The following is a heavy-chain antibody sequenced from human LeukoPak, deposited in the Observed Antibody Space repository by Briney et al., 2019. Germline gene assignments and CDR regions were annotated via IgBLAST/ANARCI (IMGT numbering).Heavy chain of an antibody. Sequence: PGGPLRLSCAASGYTLCSYSINWVRQAPGKGLEWVSSISVGSNYIYYADSVRGRFSISRDDARNSLYLQMDSLRGDDTAVYYCARLRRNSDRSGYYYYYDYWGQGTLVTVSS. CDR1: GYTLCSYS. CDR2: ISVGSNYI. V-gene: IGHV3-21*01. CDR3: ARLRRNSDRSGYYYYYDY. D-gene: IGHD3-22*01. J-gene: IGHJ4*02.